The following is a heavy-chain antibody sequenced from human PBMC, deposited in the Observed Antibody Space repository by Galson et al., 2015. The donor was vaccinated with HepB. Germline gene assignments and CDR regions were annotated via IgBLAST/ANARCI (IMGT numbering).Heavy chain of an antibody. CDR3: ARAPVGATPTD. CDR1: GYTFTSYA. Sequence: SVKVSCKASGYTFTSYAMNWVRQAPGQGLEWMGRIIPILGIANYAQKFQGRVTITADKSTSTAYMELSSLRSEDTAVYYCARAPVGATPTDWGQGTLVTVSS. V-gene: IGHV1-69*04. D-gene: IGHD1-26*01. CDR2: IIPILGIA. J-gene: IGHJ4*02.